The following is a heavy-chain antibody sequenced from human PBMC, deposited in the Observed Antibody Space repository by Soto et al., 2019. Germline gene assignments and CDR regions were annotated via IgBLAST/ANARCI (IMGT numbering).Heavy chain of an antibody. J-gene: IGHJ4*02. CDR3: ASYRVSGDEGLDY. D-gene: IGHD2-21*02. Sequence: QVQLVQSGAEVKKPGASVKVSCKASGYTFTSYGISWVRQAPGQGLEWMGWISAYNGNTNYAQKLQGRVTMTTATPTSTAHMERRSLRSADTAVYYCASYRVSGDEGLDYWSQGTLVTVSS. CDR1: GYTFTSYG. CDR2: ISAYNGNT. V-gene: IGHV1-18*01.